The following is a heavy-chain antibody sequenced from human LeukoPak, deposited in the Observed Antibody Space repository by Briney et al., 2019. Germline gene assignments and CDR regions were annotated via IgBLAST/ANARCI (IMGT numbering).Heavy chain of an antibody. CDR1: GFTVLSNY. D-gene: IGHD3-10*01. CDR3: ARERSYYYYYMDV. Sequence: PGGSLRLSCAASGFTVLSNYMSGVRQAPGKGLEWVWVIYSDGTKYYADSVQGRFTISRDNSKNTVYIQMKRLRAEDTAVYFCARERSYYYYYMDVWGKGTTVTVSS. J-gene: IGHJ6*03. CDR2: IYSDGTK. V-gene: IGHV3-53*01.